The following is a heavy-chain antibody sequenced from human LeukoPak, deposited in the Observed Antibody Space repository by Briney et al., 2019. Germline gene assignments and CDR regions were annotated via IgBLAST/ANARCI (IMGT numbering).Heavy chain of an antibody. J-gene: IGHJ4*02. CDR3: ARVLGYCSGGSCYGYFDY. Sequence: SETLSLTCTVSGGAINSCYWSWIRQPPGKGLEWIAYIHYSGTTNYNPSLKSRVTISLDTSKNQFSLKLSSVTAADTAVYYCARVLGYCSGGSCYGYFDYWGQGTLVTVSS. CDR1: GGAINSCY. V-gene: IGHV4-59*01. CDR2: IHYSGTT. D-gene: IGHD2-15*01.